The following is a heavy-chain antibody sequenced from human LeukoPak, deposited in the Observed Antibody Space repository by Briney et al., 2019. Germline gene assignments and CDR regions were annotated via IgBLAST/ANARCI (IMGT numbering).Heavy chain of an antibody. CDR1: GFTFSSYE. J-gene: IGHJ1*01. V-gene: IGHV3-48*03. CDR3: SRDEGHCSG. CDR2: ISSSGSTR. Sequence: PGGSLRLSCAASGFTFSSYEMKWVRQAPGKGLEWVSYISSSGSTRYYADSVEGRFTISRDDAKNSLYLQMNSLRAEDTGFYYCSRDEGHCSGGGQPSLVTVSS. D-gene: IGHD2-15*01.